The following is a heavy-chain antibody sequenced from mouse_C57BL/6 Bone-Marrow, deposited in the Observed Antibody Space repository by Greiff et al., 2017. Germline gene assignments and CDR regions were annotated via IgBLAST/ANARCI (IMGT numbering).Heavy chain of an antibody. V-gene: IGHV3-1*01. J-gene: IGHJ4*01. CDR3: ARSLYGYDAMDY. D-gene: IGHD1-1*02. Sequence: EVKLQESGPGMVKPSQSLSLTCTVTGYSITSGYDWHWIRHFPGNKLEWMGYISYSGSTNYNPSLKSRISITHDTSKNHFFLKLNSVTTEDTATYYCARSLYGYDAMDYWGQGTSVTVSS. CDR2: ISYSGST. CDR1: GYSITSGYD.